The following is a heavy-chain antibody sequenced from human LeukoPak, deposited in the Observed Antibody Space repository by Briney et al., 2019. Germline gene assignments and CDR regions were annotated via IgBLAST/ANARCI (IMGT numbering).Heavy chain of an antibody. CDR2: ISSTSSTI. Sequence: PGGSVRLSCAASGFTFSDYIMDWVRQAPGKGLEWASYISSTSSTIYYADSVKGRFTISRDNSKNTLYLQMNSLRAEDTAVYYCANGGQWHYDYWGQGTLVTVSS. J-gene: IGHJ4*02. CDR1: GFTFSDYI. D-gene: IGHD6-19*01. CDR3: ANGGQWHYDY. V-gene: IGHV3-48*01.